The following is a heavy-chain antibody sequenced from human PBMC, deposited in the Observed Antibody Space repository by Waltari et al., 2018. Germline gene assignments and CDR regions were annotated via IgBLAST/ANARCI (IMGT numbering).Heavy chain of an antibody. Sequence: QAQLVESGGGLVRPGGSLSLSCTASGFLFSAFYMSWIRQPPGKGLEWIAYISNSGDTVYYADSVKGRFAVSRDNADNSMFLQMNSLRGNDTAVYYCARGSVANPWGQGALVVVSS. CDR3: ARGSVANP. D-gene: IGHD6-19*01. CDR2: ISNSGDTV. V-gene: IGHV3-11*04. J-gene: IGHJ5*02. CDR1: GFLFSAFY.